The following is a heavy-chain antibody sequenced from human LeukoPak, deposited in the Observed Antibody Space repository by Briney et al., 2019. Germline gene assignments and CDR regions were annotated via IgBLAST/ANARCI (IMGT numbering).Heavy chain of an antibody. J-gene: IGHJ4*02. CDR2: IYSSGIT. Sequence: SETLSLTCSVSGGSINSLYWTWSRQNAGKGLEWIGHIYSSGITNYNPSLKSRVIMSVDTSKNQFSLKLSSVTAADTAIYYCARAAFGYSGSPFFDYWGQGILATVSS. D-gene: IGHD1-26*01. CDR1: GGSINSLY. CDR3: ARAAFGYSGSPFFDY. V-gene: IGHV4-4*07.